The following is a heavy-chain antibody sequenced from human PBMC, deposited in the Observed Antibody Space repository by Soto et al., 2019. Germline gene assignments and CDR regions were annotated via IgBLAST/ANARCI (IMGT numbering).Heavy chain of an antibody. J-gene: IGHJ4*02. D-gene: IGHD4-17*01. V-gene: IGHV5-51*01. Sequence: GESLKISCKGSGYSFTSYWIGWVRQMPGKGLEWMAIIYPVDSDTKYSPSFQGQVTISADKSISTAYLQWSSLKASDTAMYYCARATVAYYFDYWAQGTLVTVSS. CDR2: IYPVDSDT. CDR1: GYSFTSYW. CDR3: ARATVAYYFDY.